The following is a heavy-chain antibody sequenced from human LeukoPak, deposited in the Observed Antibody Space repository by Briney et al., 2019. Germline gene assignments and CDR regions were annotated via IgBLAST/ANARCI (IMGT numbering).Heavy chain of an antibody. CDR2: ISGSGGST. D-gene: IGHD1-26*01. V-gene: IGHV3-23*01. CDR1: GFTFSSYA. Sequence: GGSLRLSCAASGFTFSSYAMSWVRQAPGKGLEWVSAISGSGGSTYYADSVKGRFTISRDNSKNTLYLQMNSLRAGDTAVYYCAKSGIVGATMTRGFDYWGQGTLVTVSS. J-gene: IGHJ4*02. CDR3: AKSGIVGATMTRGFDY.